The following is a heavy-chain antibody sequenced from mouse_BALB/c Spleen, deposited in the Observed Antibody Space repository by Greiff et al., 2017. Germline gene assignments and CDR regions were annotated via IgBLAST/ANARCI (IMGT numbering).Heavy chain of an antibody. CDR3: ARENGNYAAWFAY. D-gene: IGHD2-1*01. Sequence: QVQLQQPGAELVKPGASVKMSCKASGYTFTSYNMHWVKQTPGQGLEWIGAIYPGNGDTSYNQKFKGKATLTADKSSSTAYMQLSSLTSEDSAVYYCARENGNYAAWFAYWGQGTLVTVSA. J-gene: IGHJ3*01. CDR1: GYTFTSYN. V-gene: IGHV1-12*01. CDR2: IYPGNGDT.